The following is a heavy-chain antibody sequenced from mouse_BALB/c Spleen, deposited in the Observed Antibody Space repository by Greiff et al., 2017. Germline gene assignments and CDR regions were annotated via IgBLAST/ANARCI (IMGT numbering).Heavy chain of an antibody. CDR2: IYPGDGST. CDR3: ARGDYDGGVDAY. J-gene: IGHJ3*01. D-gene: IGHD2-4*01. Sequence: QVQLQQSGPELVKPGASVKMSCKASGYTFTSYYIHWVKQRPGQGLEWIGWIYPGDGSTKYNEKFKGKTTLTADKSSSTAYMLLSSLTSEDSAIYFCARGDYDGGVDAYWGQGTLVTVSA. V-gene: IGHV1S56*01. CDR1: GYTFTSYY.